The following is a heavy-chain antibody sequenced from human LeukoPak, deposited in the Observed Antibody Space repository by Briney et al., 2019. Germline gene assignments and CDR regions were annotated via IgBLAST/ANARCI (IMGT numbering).Heavy chain of an antibody. CDR3: ARAFRAAMVSDWFDP. D-gene: IGHD5-18*01. V-gene: IGHV1-2*02. Sequence: ASVTVSCKASGYTFTGYYMHWVRQAPGQGLEWMGWINPNSGGTNYAQKFQGRVTMTRDTSISTAYMELRRLRSDDTAVYYCARAFRAAMVSDWFDPWGQGTLVTVSS. CDR2: INPNSGGT. CDR1: GYTFTGYY. J-gene: IGHJ5*02.